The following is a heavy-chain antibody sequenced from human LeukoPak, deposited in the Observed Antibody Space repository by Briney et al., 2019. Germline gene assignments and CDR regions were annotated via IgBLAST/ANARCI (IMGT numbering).Heavy chain of an antibody. CDR2: INHNGNVN. CDR1: GFTFSSYA. D-gene: IGHD3-16*01. CDR3: ARGGGLDV. Sequence: GGSLRLSCAASGFTFSSYAMNWARQAPGKGLEWVASINHNGNVNYYVDSVKGRFTISRDNAKNSLYLQMSNLRAEDTAVYFCARGGGLDVWGQGATVTVSS. J-gene: IGHJ6*02. V-gene: IGHV3-7*03.